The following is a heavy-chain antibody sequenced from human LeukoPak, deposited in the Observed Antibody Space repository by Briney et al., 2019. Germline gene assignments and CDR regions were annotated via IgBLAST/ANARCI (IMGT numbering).Heavy chain of an antibody. Sequence: SETLSLTCTVSGGSISSYYWSWIRQPPGKGLEWIGYIYYSGSTNYNPSLKSRVSLSVDTSKNQFSLKLSSVTAADTAVYFCARDAAGEGRLVITWFDPWGQGTLVTVSS. CDR2: IYYSGST. CDR3: ARDAAGEGRLVITWFDP. V-gene: IGHV4-59*12. CDR1: GGSISSYY. D-gene: IGHD3-22*01. J-gene: IGHJ5*02.